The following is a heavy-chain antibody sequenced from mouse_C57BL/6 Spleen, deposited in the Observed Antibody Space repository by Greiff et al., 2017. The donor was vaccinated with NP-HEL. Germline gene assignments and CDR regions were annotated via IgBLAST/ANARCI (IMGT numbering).Heavy chain of an antibody. J-gene: IGHJ4*01. CDR3: AIYDYGENYAMDY. V-gene: IGHV1-81*01. D-gene: IGHD2-4*01. Sequence: VKLVESGAELARPGASVKLSCKASGYTFTSYGISWVKQRTGQGLEWIGEIYPRSGNTYYIEKFKGKATLTADKSSSTAYMELRSLTSEDSAVYFCAIYDYGENYAMDYWGQGTSVTVSS. CDR2: IYPRSGNT. CDR1: GYTFTSYG.